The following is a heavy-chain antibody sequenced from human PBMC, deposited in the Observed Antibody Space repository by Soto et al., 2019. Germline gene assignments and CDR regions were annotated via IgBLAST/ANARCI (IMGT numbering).Heavy chain of an antibody. CDR3: ARSVFP. Sequence: QVQLQESGPGLVKPSQTLSLTCTVSGGSISSGGYYWTWIRQHPGKDLEWIGYIYYKGSTYYNPSLKCRVNRSVDTSKNQLSLKLSSVTAADTAVYYCARSVFPWGQGTLVTVSS. CDR1: GGSISSGGYY. CDR2: IYYKGST. V-gene: IGHV4-31*03. J-gene: IGHJ5*02.